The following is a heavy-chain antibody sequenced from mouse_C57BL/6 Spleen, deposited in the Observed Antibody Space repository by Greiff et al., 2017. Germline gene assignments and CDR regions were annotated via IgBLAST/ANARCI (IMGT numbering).Heavy chain of an antibody. CDR1: GYTFTSYW. CDR2: INPSGGYT. V-gene: IGHV1-7*01. Sequence: QVQLQQSGAELAKPGASVKLSCKASGYTFTSYWMHWVKQRPGQGLEWIGYINPSGGYTKYNQKFKDKATLTADTSSSTAYMPLSSLSSEDSAVYYCERYLDYCGSSYGYAMDYWGQGTSVTVAS. J-gene: IGHJ4*01. D-gene: IGHD1-1*01. CDR3: ERYLDYCGSSYGYAMDY.